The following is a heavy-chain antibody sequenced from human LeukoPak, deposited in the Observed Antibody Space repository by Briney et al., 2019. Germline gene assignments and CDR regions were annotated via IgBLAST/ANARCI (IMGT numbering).Heavy chain of an antibody. CDR3: ARVSAAARPFDY. D-gene: IGHD6-13*01. Sequence: SETLSLTCTVSGGSISSYYWSWIRQPPGKGLEWIGYIYYSGSTNYNPSLKSRVTMSVDTSKNQFSLKLSSVTAADTAVYYCARVSAAARPFDYWGQGTLVTVSS. V-gene: IGHV4-59*01. J-gene: IGHJ4*02. CDR1: GGSISSYY. CDR2: IYYSGST.